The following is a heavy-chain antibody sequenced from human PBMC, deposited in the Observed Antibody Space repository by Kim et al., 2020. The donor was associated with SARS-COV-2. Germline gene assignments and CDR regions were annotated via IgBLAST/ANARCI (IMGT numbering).Heavy chain of an antibody. CDR2: IYYSGST. CDR1: GGSISSGGYY. Sequence: SETLSLTCTVSGGSISSGGYYWSWIRQHPGKGLEWIGYIYYSGSTYYNPSLKSRVTISVDTSKNQFSLKLSSVTAADTAVYYCARDTGKNKQYGEKRVGWFDPWGEGTLVTVSS. D-gene: IGHD4-17*01. V-gene: IGHV4-31*03. J-gene: IGHJ5*02. CDR3: ARDTGKNKQYGEKRVGWFDP.